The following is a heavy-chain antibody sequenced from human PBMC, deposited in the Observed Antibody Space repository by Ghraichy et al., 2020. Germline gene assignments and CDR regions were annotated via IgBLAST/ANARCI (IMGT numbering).Heavy chain of an antibody. CDR3: ARRGRTIFGVVIGGFDP. J-gene: IGHJ5*02. CDR1: GGSISSSSYY. CDR2: IYYSGST. V-gene: IGHV4-39*01. D-gene: IGHD3-3*01. Sequence: SETLSLTCTVSGGSISSSSYYWGWIRQPPGKGLEWIGSIYYSGSTYYNPSLKSRVTISVDTSKNQFSLKLSSVTAADTAVYYCARRGRTIFGVVIGGFDPWGQGTLVTVSS.